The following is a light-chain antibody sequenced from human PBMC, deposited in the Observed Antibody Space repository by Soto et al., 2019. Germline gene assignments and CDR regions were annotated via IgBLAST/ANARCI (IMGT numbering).Light chain of an antibody. CDR1: QTIFSW. CDR3: QQYNSYPYS. CDR2: KAS. J-gene: IGKJ2*03. Sequence: FQMTQSPSTLSASVGDRVSITFRASQTIFSWLAWYQQKPGKAPKLLIYKASSLESGVSSRYSGSGSGTEFTLTISGLQPDDFATYFCQQYNSYPYSFGQGTKVAI. V-gene: IGKV1-5*03.